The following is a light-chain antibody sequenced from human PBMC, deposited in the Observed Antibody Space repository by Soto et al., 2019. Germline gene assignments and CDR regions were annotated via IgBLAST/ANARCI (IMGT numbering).Light chain of an antibody. J-gene: IGLJ2*01. CDR1: SSDVGGYNF. Sequence: QSALTQPPSASGSPGQSVAVSCTGTSSDVGGYNFVSWYQHHPGKAPKLLIFEVNKRPSGVPDRFSGSKSGNTASLTVSGLQAEDEAVYYSSSYAGSNNFAVFGGGTKLTVL. CDR3: SSYAGSNNFAV. V-gene: IGLV2-8*01. CDR2: EVN.